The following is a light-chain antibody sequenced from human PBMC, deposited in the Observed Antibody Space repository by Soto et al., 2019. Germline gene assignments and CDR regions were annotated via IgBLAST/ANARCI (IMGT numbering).Light chain of an antibody. CDR1: SSDVGGYNY. J-gene: IGLJ1*01. V-gene: IGLV2-14*01. CDR3: SSYTSSSTYV. CDR2: DVS. Sequence: QSALTQPASVSGSPGQSITISCTGTSSDVGGYNYVSWYQQHPGKAPKLMIYDVSNRPSGVSNRFSGSKSGNTASLTISGLQAEDEPDYYCSSYTSSSTYVFGTATKLTVL.